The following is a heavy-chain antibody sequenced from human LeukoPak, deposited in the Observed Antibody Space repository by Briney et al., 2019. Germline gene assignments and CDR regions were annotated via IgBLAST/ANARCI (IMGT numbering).Heavy chain of an antibody. Sequence: GRSLRLSCAASGVTFSSYGMHWVRQAPGKGLEGVAVIWYDGSNKYYADSVKGRFTISRDNSKNTLYLQMNSVRAEDTAVYYCAAHHGELGYFDYWGQGTLVTVSS. D-gene: IGHD1-26*01. CDR1: GVTFSSYG. V-gene: IGHV3-33*01. CDR2: IWYDGSNK. CDR3: AAHHGELGYFDY. J-gene: IGHJ4*02.